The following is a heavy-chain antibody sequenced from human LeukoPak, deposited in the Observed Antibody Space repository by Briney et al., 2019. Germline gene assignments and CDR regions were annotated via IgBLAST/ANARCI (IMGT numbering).Heavy chain of an antibody. V-gene: IGHV3-23*01. CDR2: NTGSGDVT. CDR1: GFTFSEYA. Sequence: GGSLRLSCVASGFTFSEYAMSWVRQAPGKGLEWVSGNTGSGDVTWYADSVRGRFTISRDNSKNTLYLQMNGLRAEDTAVYYCVKDYRGSEVMFEYWGPGTVVTVSS. D-gene: IGHD3-16*01. CDR3: VKDYRGSEVMFEY. J-gene: IGHJ4*02.